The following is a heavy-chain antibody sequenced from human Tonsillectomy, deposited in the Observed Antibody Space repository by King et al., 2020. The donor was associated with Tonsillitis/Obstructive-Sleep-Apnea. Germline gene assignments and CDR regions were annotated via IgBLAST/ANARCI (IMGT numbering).Heavy chain of an antibody. CDR1: GGTFSSYA. CDR3: ARGTTVTTFNYYYYGMDV. Sequence: VQLVESGAEVKKPGSSVKVSCKASGGTFSSYAISWVRQAPGQGLEWMGGIIPILGIANYAQKFQGRVTITADKSTSTAYMELSSLRSEDTAVYYCARGTTVTTFNYYYYGMDVWGQGTTVTVSS. CDR2: IIPILGIA. J-gene: IGHJ6*02. V-gene: IGHV1-69*10. D-gene: IGHD4-11*01.